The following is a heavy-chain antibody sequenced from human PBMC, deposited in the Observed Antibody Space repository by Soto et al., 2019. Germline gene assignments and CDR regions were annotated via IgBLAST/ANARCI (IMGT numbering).Heavy chain of an antibody. J-gene: IGHJ6*02. D-gene: IGHD1-26*01. V-gene: IGHV1-69*01. CDR3: ARAFRVPGGRDV. CDR1: GGTFSSYT. Sequence: QVQLVQSGAEVKKPGSSVKVSCKASGGTFSSYTITWVRQAPGQGLEWMGGIIPMFGTANYAQKFQGRLTITADESTSTAYMERSSLRSDDTATYYCARAFRVPGGRDVWGQGTTVTVSS. CDR2: IIPMFGTA.